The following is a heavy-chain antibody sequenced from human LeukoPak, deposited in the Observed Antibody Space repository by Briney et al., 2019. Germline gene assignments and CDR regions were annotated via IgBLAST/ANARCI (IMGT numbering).Heavy chain of an antibody. Sequence: SDTLSLTCNVSGGSLTSHYWNWIRRPPGKGLEWIGYLYHTGITKYNPSLKSRVSISVDTSKNQFFLKVNSVTAADTAVYHCVRSVDYFDNTGPHMMFDYWGQGSLVTVSS. J-gene: IGHJ4*02. D-gene: IGHD3-22*01. CDR1: GGSLTSHY. CDR2: LYHTGIT. V-gene: IGHV4-59*07. CDR3: VRSVDYFDNTGPHMMFDY.